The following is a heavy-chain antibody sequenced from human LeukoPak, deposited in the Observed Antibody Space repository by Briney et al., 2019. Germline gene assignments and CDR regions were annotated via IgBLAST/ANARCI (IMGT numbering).Heavy chain of an antibody. Sequence: SETLSLTCTVSGGSISSSSYYWGWIRQPPGKGLEWIGTIYYSGSTYYNPSLKSRVTISVDTSKNQFSLKLSSVTAADTAVYYCARAFYDIMIGDAFDIWGQGTMVTVSS. V-gene: IGHV4-39*07. CDR1: GGSISSSSYY. CDR3: ARAFYDIMIGDAFDI. D-gene: IGHD3-16*01. J-gene: IGHJ3*02. CDR2: IYYSGST.